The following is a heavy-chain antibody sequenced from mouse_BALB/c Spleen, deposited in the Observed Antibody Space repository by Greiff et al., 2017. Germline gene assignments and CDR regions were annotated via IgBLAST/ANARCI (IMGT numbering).Heavy chain of an antibody. CDR2: ISSGGST. CDR1: GFTFSSYA. CDR3: ERGGYEYDEGYAMDY. D-gene: IGHD2-4*01. V-gene: IGHV5-6-5*01. Sequence: EVKLMESGGGLVKPGGSLKLSCAASGFTFSSYAMSWVRQTPEKRLEWVASISSGGSTYYPDRVKGRFPISRDNGRNILYLQMSSLRSEDTAMYYCERGGYEYDEGYAMDYWGQGTSVTVSS. J-gene: IGHJ4*01.